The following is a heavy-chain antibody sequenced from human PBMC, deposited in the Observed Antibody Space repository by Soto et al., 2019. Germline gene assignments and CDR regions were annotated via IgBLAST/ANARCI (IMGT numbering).Heavy chain of an antibody. CDR1: GFTFSSYW. CDR3: ARDPFLEWLSRPEYYFDY. D-gene: IGHD3-3*02. CDR2: IKQDGSEK. J-gene: IGHJ4*02. V-gene: IGHV3-7*05. Sequence: PGGSLRLSCAASGFTFSSYWMSWVRQAPGKGLEWVANIKQDGSEKYYVDSVKGRFTISRDNAKNSLYLQMNSLRAEDTAVYYCARDPFLEWLSRPEYYFDYWGQGTLVTVSS.